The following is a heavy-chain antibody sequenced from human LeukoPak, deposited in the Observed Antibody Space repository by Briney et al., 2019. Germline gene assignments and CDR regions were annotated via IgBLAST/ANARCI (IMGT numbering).Heavy chain of an antibody. J-gene: IGHJ4*02. CDR1: GFTFSSYS. CDR2: ISGSDGST. V-gene: IGHV3-23*01. D-gene: IGHD4-17*01. CDR3: ANYYGDYRFDY. Sequence: PGGSLRLSCAASGFTFSSYSMNWVRQAPGKGLEWVSAISGSDGSTYYADSVKGRFTISRDNSKNTLYLQMNSLRAEDTAVYYCANYYGDYRFDYWGQGTLVTVSS.